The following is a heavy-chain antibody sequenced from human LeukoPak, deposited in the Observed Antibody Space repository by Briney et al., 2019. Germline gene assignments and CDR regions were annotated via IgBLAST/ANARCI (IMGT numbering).Heavy chain of an antibody. CDR3: VTSPEYDY. CDR2: IGGGGTT. D-gene: IGHD1-14*01. Sequence: GGSLRLSCAASGFTSSNLAMSWVRQAPGKGLEWVSAIGGGGTTYYADSVKGRFTISRDNSKNTVSLQMMSLRADDTAVYYCVTSPEYDYWGQGTLVTVSS. J-gene: IGHJ4*02. V-gene: IGHV3-23*01. CDR1: GFTSSNLA.